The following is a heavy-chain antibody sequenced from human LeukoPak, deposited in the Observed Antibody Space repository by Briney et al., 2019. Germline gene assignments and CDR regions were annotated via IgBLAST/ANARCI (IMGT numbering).Heavy chain of an antibody. D-gene: IGHD3-16*02. V-gene: IGHV4-34*01. CDR3: ARRSYDYVWGSYRYSWEYYFDY. Sequence: SETLSLTCAVYGGSFSDYYWSWIRQPPGKGLEWIGEINHSGSTNYNPSLKSRVTISVDTSKNHFSLKLSSMTAADTAVYYCARRSYDYVWGSYRYSWEYYFDYWGQGTLVTVSS. J-gene: IGHJ4*02. CDR1: GGSFSDYY. CDR2: INHSGST.